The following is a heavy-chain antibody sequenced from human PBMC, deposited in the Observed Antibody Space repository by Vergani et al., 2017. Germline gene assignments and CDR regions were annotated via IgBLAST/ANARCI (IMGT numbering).Heavy chain of an antibody. D-gene: IGHD3-10*01. J-gene: IGHJ6*03. CDR3: ARDPGDAKYYYYFMDV. CDR1: GFTFSSHA. V-gene: IGHV3-23*01. Sequence: EVQLLESGGGLVQPGGSLRLSCAASGFTFSSHAMSWVRQAPGKGLEWVSAISGRGGSTYYADSVKGRLTISRDNPKNTLYLQVNSVRAEDTAVYYCARDPGDAKYYYYFMDVWGKGTTVTVSS. CDR2: ISGRGGST.